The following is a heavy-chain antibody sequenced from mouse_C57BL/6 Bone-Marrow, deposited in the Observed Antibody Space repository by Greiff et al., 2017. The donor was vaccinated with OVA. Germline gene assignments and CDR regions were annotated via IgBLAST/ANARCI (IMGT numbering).Heavy chain of an antibody. CDR1: GYTFTSYW. V-gene: IGHV1-52*01. D-gene: IGHD1-1*01. CDR2: IDPSDSET. CDR3: ATYGSSSWYLDV. Sequence: VQLQQPGAELVRPGSSVKLSCKASGYTFTSYWMHWVKQRPIQGLEWIGNIDPSDSETHYNQKFKDKATLTVDKSSSTAYMQLSSLTSEDSAVYDCATYGSSSWYLDVWGTGTTVTVSS. J-gene: IGHJ1*03.